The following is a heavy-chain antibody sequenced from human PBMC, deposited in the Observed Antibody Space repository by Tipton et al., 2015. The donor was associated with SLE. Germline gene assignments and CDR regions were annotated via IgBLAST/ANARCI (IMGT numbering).Heavy chain of an antibody. CDR3: AATFTAARGMDV. CDR2: IYYSGST. CDR1: GGSISSYY. J-gene: IGHJ6*02. D-gene: IGHD3-16*01. V-gene: IGHV4-59*01. Sequence: TLSLTCTVSGGSISSYYWSWIRQPPGKGLEWIGYIYYSGSTNYNPSLKSRVTISVDTSKNQFSLKLNSVTAADTAVYYCAATFTAARGMDVWGQGTTVTVSS.